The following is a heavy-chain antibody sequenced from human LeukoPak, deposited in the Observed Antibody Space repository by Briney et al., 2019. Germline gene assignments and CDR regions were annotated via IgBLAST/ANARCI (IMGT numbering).Heavy chain of an antibody. V-gene: IGHV3-30-3*01. J-gene: IGHJ5*02. Sequence: PGRSLRLSCAASGFTFSSYAMHWVRQAPGKGLEWVAVISYDGSNKYYADSVKGRFTISRDNSKNTLYLQMNSLRAEDTAVYYCAKGGRRGPPGITNGWDWFDPWGQGTLATVSS. D-gene: IGHD3-10*01. CDR2: ISYDGSNK. CDR1: GFTFSSYA. CDR3: AKGGRRGPPGITNGWDWFDP.